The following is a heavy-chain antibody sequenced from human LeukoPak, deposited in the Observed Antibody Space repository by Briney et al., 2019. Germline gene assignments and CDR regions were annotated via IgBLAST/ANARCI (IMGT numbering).Heavy chain of an antibody. D-gene: IGHD4-11*01. CDR2: ISAYNGNT. CDR3: ARDWPTVITDY. CDR1: GYTFTDYS. V-gene: IGHV1-18*01. J-gene: IGHJ4*02. Sequence: ASVKVSCKASGYTFTDYSISWVRQAPGQGLEWMGWISAYNGNTNSPQKLQGRVTMSTDTYTSTAYMELRSLSSDDTAVYYCARDWPTVITDYWGQGTLVTVSS.